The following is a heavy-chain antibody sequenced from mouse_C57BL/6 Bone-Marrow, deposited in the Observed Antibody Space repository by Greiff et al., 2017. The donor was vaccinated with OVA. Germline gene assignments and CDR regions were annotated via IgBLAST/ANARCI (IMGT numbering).Heavy chain of an antibody. CDR1: GYTFTSYW. CDR2: IDPSDSYT. D-gene: IGHD1-1*01. Sequence: QVQLKQPGAELVKPGASVKLSCKASGYTFTSYWMQWVKQRPGQGLEWIGEIDPSDSYTNYNQKFKGKATLTVDTSSSTAYMQLSSLTSEDSAVYYCARIPHYYGSSYPDYWGQGTTLTVSS. CDR3: ARIPHYYGSSYPDY. V-gene: IGHV1-50*01. J-gene: IGHJ2*01.